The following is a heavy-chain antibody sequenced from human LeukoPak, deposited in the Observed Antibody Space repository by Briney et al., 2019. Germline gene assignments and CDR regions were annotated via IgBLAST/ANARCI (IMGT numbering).Heavy chain of an antibody. V-gene: IGHV4-30-2*06. D-gene: IGHD4-23*01. CDR3: ARAPGGNSEFDY. CDR2: IYHSGST. CDR1: GGSISSGGYS. J-gene: IGHJ4*02. Sequence: SETLSLTCSVSGGSISSGGYSWSWIRQSPGKGLEWIGYIYHSGSTYYNPSLKSRVTISVDRSKNQFSLKLSSVTAADTAVYYCARAPGGNSEFDYWGQGTLVTVSS.